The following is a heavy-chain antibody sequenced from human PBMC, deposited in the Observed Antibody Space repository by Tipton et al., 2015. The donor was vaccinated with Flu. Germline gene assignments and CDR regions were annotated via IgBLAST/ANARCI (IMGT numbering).Heavy chain of an antibody. CDR3: ARFEGITASFYD. CDR1: GYTFISYY. J-gene: IGHJ4*02. D-gene: IGHD6-13*01. Sequence: VQLVQSGAEVKKPGASVRVSCKASGYTFISYYIHWVRQAPGQGLEWMGIIKPGDGSTDYAQKFQGRVTMTRDTSTSTVYMELSSLGSEDTAVYYCARFEGITASFYDWGQGTLVTVSS. CDR2: IKPGDGST. V-gene: IGHV1-46*01.